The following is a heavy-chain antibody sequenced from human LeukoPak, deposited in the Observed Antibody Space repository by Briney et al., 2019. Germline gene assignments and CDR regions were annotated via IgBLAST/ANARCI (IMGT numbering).Heavy chain of an antibody. J-gene: IGHJ4*02. V-gene: IGHV3-23*01. Sequence: GGSLRLSCAASGFTFSKYAMSWVRKAPGKGLEWVSAISGSGGSTFNADSVKGRFTISRDNSKNTLFLQMNSLRAEDTAIYYCAKDHPSGYYFDYWGQGTLVTASS. CDR3: AKDHPSGYYFDY. D-gene: IGHD1-14*01. CDR2: ISGSGGST. CDR1: GFTFSKYA.